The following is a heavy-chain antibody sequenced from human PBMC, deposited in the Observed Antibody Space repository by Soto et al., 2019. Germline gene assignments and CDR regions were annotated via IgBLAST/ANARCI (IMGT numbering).Heavy chain of an antibody. CDR1: GYTFTTYW. J-gene: IGHJ3*01. CDR3: ARFLQIDGGGGYFREVPSSDGFDL. Sequence: PGESLKISCKGSGYTFTTYWISWVRQMPGKGPEWMGRIDPRDSYCNYSPSFQDHVTISVDKSISTAYLQWSSLKASDTAMYYCARFLQIDGGGGYFREVPSSDGFDLWGQGTMVTVSS. CDR2: IDPRDSYC. V-gene: IGHV5-10-1*01. D-gene: IGHD1-26*01.